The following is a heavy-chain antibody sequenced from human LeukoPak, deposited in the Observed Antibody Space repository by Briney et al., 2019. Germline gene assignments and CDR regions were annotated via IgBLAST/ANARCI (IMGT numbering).Heavy chain of an antibody. CDR3: ARHSSGWYGNLDY. D-gene: IGHD6-19*01. CDR1: GYSFTTYW. CDR2: IYPGDSDT. V-gene: IGHV5-51*01. Sequence: RGESLKISCKGSGYSFTTYWIAWVRQMPGKGLEWMGIIYPGDSDTRNSPSFQGQVTISADKSISTAYLQWSSLKASDTAMYYCARHSSGWYGNLDYWGQGTLVTVSS. J-gene: IGHJ4*02.